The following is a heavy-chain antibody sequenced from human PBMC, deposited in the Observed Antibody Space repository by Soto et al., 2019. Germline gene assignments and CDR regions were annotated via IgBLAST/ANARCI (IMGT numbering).Heavy chain of an antibody. V-gene: IGHV3-30*18. J-gene: IGHJ4*02. CDR1: GFTFSSYG. D-gene: IGHD6-19*01. CDR3: AKDLEQQWLTRPGY. Sequence: QPGGSLRLSCAASGFTFSSYGMHWVRQAPGKGLEWVAVISYDGSNKYYADSVKGRFTISRDNSKNTLYLQMNSLRAEDTAVYYCAKDLEQQWLTRPGYWGQGTLVTVSS. CDR2: ISYDGSNK.